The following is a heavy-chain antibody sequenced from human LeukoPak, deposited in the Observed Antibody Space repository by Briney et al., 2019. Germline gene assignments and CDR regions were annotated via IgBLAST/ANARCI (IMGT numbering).Heavy chain of an antibody. CDR1: GFTVSTNY. D-gene: IGHD6-6*01. CDR2: IYSGGNT. Sequence: GGSLRLSCAASGFTVSTNYMSWVRQAPGKGLEWVSFIYSGGNTNYADSVKGRFTISRDISKNTLYLQMDSLSAEDTAVYYCARREGARPMDYWGQGTLVTVSS. V-gene: IGHV3-53*01. J-gene: IGHJ4*02. CDR3: ARREGARPMDY.